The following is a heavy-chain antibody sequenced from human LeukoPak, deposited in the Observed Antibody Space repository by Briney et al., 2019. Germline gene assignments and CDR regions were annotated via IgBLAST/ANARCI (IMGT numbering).Heavy chain of an antibody. CDR1: GGSFSGYY. CDR2: IYTSGST. V-gene: IGHV4-59*10. J-gene: IGHJ6*02. Sequence: SETLSLTCAVYGGSFSGYYWSWIRQPAGKGLEWIGRIYTSGSTNYNPSLKSRVTMSVDTSKNQFSLKLSSVTAADTAVYYCARAGCGGDCYSSGYYYYYGMDVWGQGTTVTVSS. D-gene: IGHD2-21*02. CDR3: ARAGCGGDCYSSGYYYYYGMDV.